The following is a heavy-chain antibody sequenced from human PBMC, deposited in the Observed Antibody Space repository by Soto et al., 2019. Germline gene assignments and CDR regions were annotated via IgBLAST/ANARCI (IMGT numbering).Heavy chain of an antibody. CDR2: ISAYNGNT. CDR3: ARVAARPDYYYYYGMDV. Sequence: ASVKVSCKASGYTFTSYGISWVRQAPGQGLEWMGWISAYNGNTNYAQKLQGRVTMTTDTSTSTAYMELRSLGSDDTAVYYCARVAARPDYYYYYGMDVWGQGTTVTVSS. V-gene: IGHV1-18*01. J-gene: IGHJ6*02. CDR1: GYTFTSYG. D-gene: IGHD6-6*01.